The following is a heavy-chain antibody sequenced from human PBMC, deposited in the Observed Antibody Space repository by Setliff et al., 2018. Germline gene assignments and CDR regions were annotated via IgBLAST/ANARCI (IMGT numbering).Heavy chain of an antibody. J-gene: IGHJ4*02. Sequence: TLSLTCAVYGESFSGHYWSWIRQPPGKGLEWIGEINHSGSTNYNPSLKSRVTISVDTSKNQFSLNLISVTAADTAVYYCAGSQGSGGYYSNSPYYFHYWGQGTLVTVSS. D-gene: IGHD3-10*01. CDR2: INHSGST. CDR1: GESFSGHY. CDR3: AGSQGSGGYYSNSPYYFHY. V-gene: IGHV4-34*01.